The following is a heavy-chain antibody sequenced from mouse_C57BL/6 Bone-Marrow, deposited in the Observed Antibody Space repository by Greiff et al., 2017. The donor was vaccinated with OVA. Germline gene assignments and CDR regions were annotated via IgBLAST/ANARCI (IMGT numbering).Heavy chain of an antibody. J-gene: IGHJ3*01. Sequence: VQLQQSGAELVKPGASVKLSCKASGYTFTSYWMQWVKQRPGQGLEWIGEIDPSDSYTNYNQKFKGKATLTVDTSSSTAYMQLSSLTSEDSAVYYCARRGRGWFAYWGQGTLVTVSA. CDR2: IDPSDSYT. V-gene: IGHV1-50*01. CDR1: GYTFTSYW. CDR3: ARRGRGWFAY.